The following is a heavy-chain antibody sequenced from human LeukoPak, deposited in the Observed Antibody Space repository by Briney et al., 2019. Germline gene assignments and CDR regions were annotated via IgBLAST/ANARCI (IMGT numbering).Heavy chain of an antibody. V-gene: IGHV4-59*01. CDR3: ASGDDSSSSRF. Sequence: PSETLSLTCTVSRGSISIYYWSWIRQPPGKGLEWIGYMYYSGNTNYNPSLKSRVTISTDTSKTQFSLNLSSVTAADTAVYYCASGDDSSSSRFWGQGTLVTVSS. CDR2: MYYSGNT. CDR1: RGSISIYY. J-gene: IGHJ4*02. D-gene: IGHD3-22*01.